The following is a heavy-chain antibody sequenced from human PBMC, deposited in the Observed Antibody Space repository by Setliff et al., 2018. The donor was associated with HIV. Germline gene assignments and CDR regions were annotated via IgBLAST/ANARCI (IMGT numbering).Heavy chain of an antibody. CDR3: AKDRRGITGTKSCAWFDP. D-gene: IGHD1-7*01. Sequence: GGSLRLSCAASGFTFSSYAMSWVRQAPGKRLEWVSTISGSGGSTYYADSVKGRFTISRDNSKNTLYLQMNSLRAEDTAVYYCAKDRRGITGTKSCAWFDPWGQGTLVTVSS. CDR1: GFTFSSYA. V-gene: IGHV3-23*01. CDR2: ISGSGGST. J-gene: IGHJ5*02.